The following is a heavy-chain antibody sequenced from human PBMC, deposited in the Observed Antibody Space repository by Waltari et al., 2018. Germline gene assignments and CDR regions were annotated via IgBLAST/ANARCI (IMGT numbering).Heavy chain of an antibody. Sequence: EVQLVESGGGLVQPGGSLRLSCAASGFPFIASGMPWVRQVPGKGLVRVSRIHKDGTITSYADSVRGRFAISRDNAKNTVYLHMNSLRAEDTALYFCARELAWAGYYGLDYWGQGTLVTVSS. CDR3: ARELAWAGYYGLDY. CDR2: IHKDGTIT. CDR1: GFPFIASG. V-gene: IGHV3-74*01. D-gene: IGHD3-9*01. J-gene: IGHJ4*02.